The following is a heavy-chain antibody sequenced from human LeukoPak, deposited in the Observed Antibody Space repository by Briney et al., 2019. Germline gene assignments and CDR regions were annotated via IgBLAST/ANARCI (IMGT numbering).Heavy chain of an antibody. Sequence: PSETLSLTCTVSGGSISSSSYYWGWIRQPPGKGLEWIGEINHSGSTNYNPSLKSRVTISVDTSKNQFSLKLSSVTAADTAVYYCARGFYDSSGYYSNWGQGTLVTVSS. D-gene: IGHD3-22*01. V-gene: IGHV4-39*07. CDR3: ARGFYDSSGYYSN. CDR2: INHSGST. J-gene: IGHJ4*02. CDR1: GGSISSSSYY.